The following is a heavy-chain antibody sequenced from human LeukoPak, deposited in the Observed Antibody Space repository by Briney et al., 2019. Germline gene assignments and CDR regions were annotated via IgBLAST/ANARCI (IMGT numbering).Heavy chain of an antibody. J-gene: IGHJ4*02. CDR3: ARVPRMTTVTTYLDY. V-gene: IGHV3-21*06. CDR2: INRSSGYI. D-gene: IGHD4-17*01. Sequence: PGGSLRLSCAASGFSFSSHSMNWVRQTPGKGLEWVSSINRSSGYIYYADSVKGRFTISRDNAKNSLYLQMNSLRAEDTAVYYCARVPRMTTVTTYLDYWGQGTLVTVSS. CDR1: GFSFSSHS.